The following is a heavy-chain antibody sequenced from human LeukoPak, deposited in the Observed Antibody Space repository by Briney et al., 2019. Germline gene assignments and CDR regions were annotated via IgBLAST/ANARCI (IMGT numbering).Heavy chain of an antibody. J-gene: IGHJ6*02. CDR1: GFTVSSNY. Sequence: GGSLRLSCAASGFTVSSNYMSWVRQAPGKGLERVSVIYSGGSTYYADSVKGRFTISRDNSKNTLYLQMNSLRAEDTAVYYCARDRGYSYGYRDVWGQGTTVTVSS. D-gene: IGHD5-18*01. V-gene: IGHV3-66*01. CDR3: ARDRGYSYGYRDV. CDR2: IYSGGST.